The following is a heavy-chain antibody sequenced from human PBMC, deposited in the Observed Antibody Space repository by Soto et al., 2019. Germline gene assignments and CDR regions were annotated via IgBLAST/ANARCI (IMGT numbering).Heavy chain of an antibody. V-gene: IGHV4-31*03. Sequence: QVQLQESGPGLVKPSQTLSLTCTVSGGSISSGGYYWSWIRQHPGKGLEWIGYIYYSGSTYYNPSLKSRVTISVDTSNNQFSLKLSSVTAADTAVYYCAREGNGSGSYYNSNWLDPWGQGTLVTVSS. D-gene: IGHD3-10*01. CDR1: GGSISSGGYY. CDR2: IYYSGST. CDR3: AREGNGSGSYYNSNWLDP. J-gene: IGHJ5*02.